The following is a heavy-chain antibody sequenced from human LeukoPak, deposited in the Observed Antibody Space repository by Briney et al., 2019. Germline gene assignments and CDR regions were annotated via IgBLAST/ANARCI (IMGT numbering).Heavy chain of an antibody. CDR3: ARLYGSGSYYFDY. D-gene: IGHD3-10*01. Sequence: SETLSLTCTVSGGSISTSSYYWGWIRQPPGKGLEWIGTIYYSGYTYYNPSLESRVTIFVDTSKNQFSLKLSSVTAADTAVYYCARLYGSGSYYFDYWGQGTLVTVSS. J-gene: IGHJ4*02. CDR1: GGSISTSSYY. V-gene: IGHV4-39*01. CDR2: IYYSGYT.